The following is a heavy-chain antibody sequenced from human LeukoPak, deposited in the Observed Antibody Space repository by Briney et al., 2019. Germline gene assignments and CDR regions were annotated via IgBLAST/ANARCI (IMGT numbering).Heavy chain of an antibody. CDR2: IFHNGVT. V-gene: IGHV4-38-2*02. CDR3: ARVGAGGPRRALDV. J-gene: IGHJ3*01. CDR1: NYSMSSGYY. D-gene: IGHD6-13*01. Sequence: SETPSLTCTVSNYSMSSGYYWGWIRQPPGKGLEWIGSIFHNGVTYYNPSLQSRVKLLVDRTENQFSLELSSVTAADTAVYYCARVGAGGPRRALDVWGQGTMVTVSS.